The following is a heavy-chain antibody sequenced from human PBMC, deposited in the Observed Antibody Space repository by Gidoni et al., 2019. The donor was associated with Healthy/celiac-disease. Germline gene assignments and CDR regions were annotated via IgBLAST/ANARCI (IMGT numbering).Heavy chain of an antibody. CDR1: GFTFSRYS. CDR3: ARDQSVVPAARDNWFDP. CDR2: ISSSSSTI. J-gene: IGHJ5*02. Sequence: EVQLVESGGGLVQPGGSLRLSCAASGFTFSRYSMNWVRQAPGKGLEGVSYISSSSSTIYYADSVKGRFTISRDNAKNSLYLQMNSLRAEDTAVYYCARDQSVVPAARDNWFDPWGQGTLVTVSS. V-gene: IGHV3-48*01. D-gene: IGHD2-2*01.